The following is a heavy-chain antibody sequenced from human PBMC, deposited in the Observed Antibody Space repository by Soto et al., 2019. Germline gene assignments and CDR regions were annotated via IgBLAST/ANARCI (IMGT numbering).Heavy chain of an antibody. CDR2: ISSSSSTI. V-gene: IGHV3-48*01. CDR3: ARDPGWGAAAGNTGFDY. Sequence: EVQLVESGGGLVQPGGSLRLSCAASGFTFSSYSMNWVRQAPGKGLEWVSYISSSSSTIYYADSVKGRFTISRDNAKNSLYLQMNSLRAEDTAVYYCARDPGWGAAAGNTGFDYWGQGTLVTVSS. D-gene: IGHD6-13*01. CDR1: GFTFSSYS. J-gene: IGHJ4*02.